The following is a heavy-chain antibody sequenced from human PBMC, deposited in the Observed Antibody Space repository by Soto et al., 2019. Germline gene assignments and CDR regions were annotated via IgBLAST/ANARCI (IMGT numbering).Heavy chain of an antibody. D-gene: IGHD3-22*01. CDR3: ARSPDSSGYYPRWYYYGMDV. J-gene: IGHJ6*02. CDR2: IYHSGST. V-gene: IGHV4-4*02. CDR1: GGSISSSNW. Sequence: QVQLQESGPGLVKPSETLSLTCAVSGGSISSSNWWSWVRQPPGKGLEWIGEIYHSGSTNYNPSLKSRVTISVDKSKNQFSLKLSSVTAADTAVYYCARSPDSSGYYPRWYYYGMDVWGQGTTVTVSS.